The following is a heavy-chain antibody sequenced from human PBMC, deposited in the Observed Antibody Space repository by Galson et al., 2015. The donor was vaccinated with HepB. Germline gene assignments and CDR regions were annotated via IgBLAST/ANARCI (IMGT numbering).Heavy chain of an antibody. CDR1: GFTVSSNY. CDR3: ARESDAFDI. CDR2: IYRGDTT. Sequence: SLRLSCAASGFTVSSNYMSWVRQAPGKGLEWVSVIYRGDTTYYADSVRGRFTISRDNSRNTLYLQMNSLRADDTAVYYCARESDAFDIWGQGTMVTVSS. J-gene: IGHJ3*02. V-gene: IGHV3-53*01.